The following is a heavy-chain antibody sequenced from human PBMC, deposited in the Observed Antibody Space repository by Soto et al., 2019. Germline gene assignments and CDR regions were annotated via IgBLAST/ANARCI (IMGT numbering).Heavy chain of an antibody. J-gene: IGHJ4*02. CDR2: IIHIFGTA. CDR1: GGTFSSYA. CDR3: ARTVSQAYCGGDCYSPFDY. D-gene: IGHD2-21*02. Sequence: QVQLVQSGAEVKKPGSSVKVSCKASGGTFSSYAISWVRQAPGQGLEWMGGIIHIFGTANYAQKFQGRVTITADESTSRAYMELSSLRSEDTAVYYCARTVSQAYCGGDCYSPFDYWGQGTLVTVSS. V-gene: IGHV1-69*01.